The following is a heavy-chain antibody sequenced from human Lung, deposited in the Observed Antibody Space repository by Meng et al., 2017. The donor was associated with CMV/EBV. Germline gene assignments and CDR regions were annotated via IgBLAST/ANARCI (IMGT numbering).Heavy chain of an antibody. Sequence: VQLLQSGAEVKKPGASVKVSCKASGYTLTSYAMHWVRQAPGQRLEWMGWINAYNGNTNYAQKLQGRVTMTTDTSTSTAYMELRSLRSDDTAVYYCARAPSPQQLVFDYWGQGTLVTVSS. CDR3: ARAPSPQQLVFDY. J-gene: IGHJ4*02. D-gene: IGHD6-13*01. V-gene: IGHV1-3*01. CDR1: GYTLTSYA. CDR2: INAYNGNT.